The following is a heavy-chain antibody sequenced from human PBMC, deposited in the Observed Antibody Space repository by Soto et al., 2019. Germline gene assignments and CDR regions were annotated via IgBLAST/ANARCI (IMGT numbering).Heavy chain of an antibody. Sequence: SETLSLTCTVSGSSISPFYWSLIRQPPGRGLEWIGYIYYTGSTKYNPSLKSRVTLSLGTSRNQLSLKLSSVTAADPAVYFCTRVGGYYGDYPNFDYWGPATLVPVSS. J-gene: IGHJ4*02. CDR2: IYYTGST. CDR3: TRVGGYYGDYPNFDY. D-gene: IGHD4-17*01. V-gene: IGHV4-59*01. CDR1: GSSISPFY.